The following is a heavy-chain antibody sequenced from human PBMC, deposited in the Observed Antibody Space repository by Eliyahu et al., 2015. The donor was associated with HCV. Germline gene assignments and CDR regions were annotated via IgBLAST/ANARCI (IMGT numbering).Heavy chain of an antibody. Sequence: EVQLVESGGGLVQPGGSLRLSCAASGFTFSNFWMSWVRQTPGKGLEWVAYINPDGSEKYYVDSVKGRFTISRDNARTSLFLQMNSLRGEDTAVYYCARHYFDYWGQGTLVTVSS. CDR1: GFTFSNFW. CDR2: INPDGSEK. J-gene: IGHJ4*02. CDR3: ARHYFDY. V-gene: IGHV3-7*01.